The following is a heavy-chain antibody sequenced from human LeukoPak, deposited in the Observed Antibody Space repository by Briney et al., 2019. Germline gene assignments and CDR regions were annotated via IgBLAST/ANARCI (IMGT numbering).Heavy chain of an antibody. V-gene: IGHV4-59*01. CDR1: GGSISGYY. Sequence: PSETLSLTCTVSGGSISGYYWSWLRQPPGKGLEWIGYIYYSGSTNYNPSLKSRVTISVDTSKNQFSLKLSSVTAADTAVYYCARDRYFEYWGQGTLVTVSP. CDR3: ARDRYFEY. J-gene: IGHJ4*02. CDR2: IYYSGST.